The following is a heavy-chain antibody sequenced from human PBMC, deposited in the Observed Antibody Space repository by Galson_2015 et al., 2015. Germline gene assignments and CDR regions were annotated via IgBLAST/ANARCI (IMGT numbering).Heavy chain of an antibody. CDR1: GFTFSSYA. V-gene: IGHV3-23*01. CDR3: AKDVQYYGSSGYSLAYYYYGMDV. J-gene: IGHJ6*02. CDR2: ISGSGGST. D-gene: IGHD3-22*01. Sequence: SLRLSCAASGFTFSSYAMSWVRQAPGKGLEWVSAISGSGGSTYYADSVKGRFTISRDNSKNTLYLQMNSLRAEDTAVYYCAKDVQYYGSSGYSLAYYYYGMDVWGQGTTVTVSS.